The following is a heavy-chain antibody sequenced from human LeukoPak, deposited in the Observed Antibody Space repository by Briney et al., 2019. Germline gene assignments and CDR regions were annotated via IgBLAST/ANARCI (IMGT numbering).Heavy chain of an antibody. J-gene: IGHJ4*02. V-gene: IGHV3-72*01. Sequence: GGSLRLSCAASRFSFSDHYMDWVRQARGKGLAWVCRTGNQANSYTTEYPACVRCRFTISRDDSKSSLYLQMNSLKTEDTAVYYCVRTAGTGYHPFDGWGQGTLVTVTS. CDR1: RFSFSDHY. CDR3: VRTAGTGYHPFDG. CDR2: TGNQANSYTT. D-gene: IGHD3-9*01.